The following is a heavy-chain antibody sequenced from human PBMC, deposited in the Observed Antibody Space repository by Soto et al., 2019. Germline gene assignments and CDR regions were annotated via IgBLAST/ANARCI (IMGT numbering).Heavy chain of an antibody. CDR3: ARATYYYGSGSSYSLDY. CDR2: IWYDGSNK. V-gene: IGHV3-33*01. Sequence: QVQLVESGGGVVQPGRSLRLSCAASGFTFSSYGMHWVRQAPGKGLAWVAVIWYDGSNKYYADSVKGRFTISRDNSKNTLYLQMNSLRAEDTAVYYCARATYYYGSGSSYSLDYWGQGTLVTVSS. D-gene: IGHD3-10*01. J-gene: IGHJ4*02. CDR1: GFTFSSYG.